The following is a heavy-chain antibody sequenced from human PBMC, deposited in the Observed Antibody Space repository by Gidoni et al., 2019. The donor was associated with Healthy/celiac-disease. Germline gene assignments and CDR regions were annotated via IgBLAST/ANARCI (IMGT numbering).Heavy chain of an antibody. Sequence: QVQLQQWGAGLLKPSETLSLTCAVYGGSFSGYYWSWIRQPPGKGLEWIGEINHSGSTNYNPSLKSRVTISVDTSKNQFSLKLSSVTAADTAVYYCARGLYDYVWGSYRPTGWFDPWGQGTLVTVSS. V-gene: IGHV4-34*01. J-gene: IGHJ5*02. CDR1: GGSFSGYY. D-gene: IGHD3-16*02. CDR3: ARGLYDYVWGSYRPTGWFDP. CDR2: INHSGST.